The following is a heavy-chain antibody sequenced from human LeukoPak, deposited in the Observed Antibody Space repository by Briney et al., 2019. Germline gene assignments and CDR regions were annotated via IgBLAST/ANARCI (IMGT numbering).Heavy chain of an antibody. J-gene: IGHJ4*02. CDR2: ISYGGSNK. D-gene: IGHD3-22*01. CDR1: GFTFSSYS. Sequence: GGSLRLSCAASGFTFSSYSMNWVRQAPGKGLEWVASISYGGSNKYYADSVKGRFTISRDDSQNTVYVQMDSLRAEDTAVYYCAKDKYDASGLFDHWGLGTLVTVSS. CDR3: AKDKYDASGLFDH. V-gene: IGHV3-30*18.